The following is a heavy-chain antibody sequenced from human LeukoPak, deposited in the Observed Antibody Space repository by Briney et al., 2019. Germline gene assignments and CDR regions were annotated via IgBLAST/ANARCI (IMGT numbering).Heavy chain of an antibody. V-gene: IGHV3-21*03. D-gene: IGHD6-13*01. Sequence: GGSLRLSCAASGFTFSSYYFNWVRQAPGKGLEWVSSISSGSTYIYYADSVKGRFTISRDNAKNSLSLQMNSPRAEDTAVYYCARDISSWEKGVVDYWGQGTLVTVAS. CDR1: GFTFSSYY. J-gene: IGHJ4*02. CDR3: ARDISSWEKGVVDY. CDR2: ISSGSTYI.